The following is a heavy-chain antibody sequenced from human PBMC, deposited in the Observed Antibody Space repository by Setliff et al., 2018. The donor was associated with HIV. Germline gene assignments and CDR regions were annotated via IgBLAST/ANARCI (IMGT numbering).Heavy chain of an antibody. V-gene: IGHV4-38-2*01. CDR2: FHHSGSA. CDR1: GYSISTAYY. Sequence: PSETLSLTCAVSGYSISTAYYWAWIRQSPGKGLEWIGGFHHSGSAHYNPSLKSRVTISGQTSKNQFSLTLTSVTAADTAIYYCARQGAGYYYDGGYNYAEAFDVWGQGTMVTVSS. J-gene: IGHJ3*01. CDR3: ARQGAGYYYDGGYNYAEAFDV. D-gene: IGHD3-22*01.